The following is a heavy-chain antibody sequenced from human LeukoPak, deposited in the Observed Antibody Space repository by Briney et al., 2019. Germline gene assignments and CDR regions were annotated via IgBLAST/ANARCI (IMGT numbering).Heavy chain of an antibody. CDR2: INPSGGST. V-gene: IGHV1-46*01. D-gene: IGHD3-10*01. Sequence: EASVKVSCKTSGYIFTNYYMHWVRQAPGQGLEWMGTINPSGGSTTYAQKFQGRVTMTRDTSTSTVYMELSSLRSEDTAVYYCARDHGSAYYRAPRHWGQGTLVTVSS. J-gene: IGHJ4*02. CDR1: GYIFTNYY. CDR3: ARDHGSAYYRAPRH.